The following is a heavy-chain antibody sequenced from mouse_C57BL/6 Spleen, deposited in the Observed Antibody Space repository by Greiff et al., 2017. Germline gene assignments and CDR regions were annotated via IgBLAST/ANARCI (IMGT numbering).Heavy chain of an antibody. J-gene: IGHJ2*01. Sequence: VQLQQSVAELVRPGASVKLSCTASGFNIKNTYMHWVKQRPEQGLEWIGRIDPANGNTKYAPKFQGKGTITANTSSNTAYLQLSGLTSEYTAIYYCANEGAFITTVVGDYWGQGTTLTVSS. V-gene: IGHV14-3*01. D-gene: IGHD1-1*01. CDR2: IDPANGNT. CDR1: GFNIKNTY. CDR3: ANEGAFITTVVGDY.